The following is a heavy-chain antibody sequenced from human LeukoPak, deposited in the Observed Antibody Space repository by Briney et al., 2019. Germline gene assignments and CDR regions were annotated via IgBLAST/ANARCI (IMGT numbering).Heavy chain of an antibody. D-gene: IGHD5-18*01. V-gene: IGHV3-11*01. CDR3: AREQRYNYGYDN. J-gene: IGHJ4*02. CDR1: GFIFRDYY. CDR2: ISSSGSTI. Sequence: GGSLRLSCAACGFIFRDYYMTWIRQAPGKGLEWLSYISSSGSTIYYADSVKGRFTISRDNAKNSLYLQMNSLRAEDTAVYYCAREQRYNYGYDNWGQGTLVTVSS.